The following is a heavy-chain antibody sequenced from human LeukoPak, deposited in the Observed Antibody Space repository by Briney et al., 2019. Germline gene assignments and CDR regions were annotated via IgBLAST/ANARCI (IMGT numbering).Heavy chain of an antibody. CDR1: GYTFTSYY. CDR3: ARGPKLEPLDY. J-gene: IGHJ4*02. D-gene: IGHD1-1*01. V-gene: IGHV1-46*01. Sequence: ASVKVSCKASGYTFTSYYMHWVRQAPGQGLEWMGVINPSGGSTSYEQKFQGRVTMTRDTSTSTVYMELSSLRSEDTAVYYCARGPKLEPLDYWGQGTLVTVSS. CDR2: INPSGGST.